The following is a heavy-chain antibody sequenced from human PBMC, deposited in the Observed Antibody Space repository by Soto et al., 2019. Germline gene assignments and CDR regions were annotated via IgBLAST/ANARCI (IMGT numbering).Heavy chain of an antibody. V-gene: IGHV1-18*01. J-gene: IGHJ4*02. Sequence: ASVKFSCNASGYTFTTYGISWVRQAPGQGLEWMGWISVFNSNTNYAQKFQGRVTMTTDTSTSTAYMEMKNLTSDDTAVYFCARRRSSSWRLDYWGQGTVVTVSS. CDR3: ARRRSSSWRLDY. CDR1: GYTFTTYG. D-gene: IGHD6-13*01. CDR2: ISVFNSNT.